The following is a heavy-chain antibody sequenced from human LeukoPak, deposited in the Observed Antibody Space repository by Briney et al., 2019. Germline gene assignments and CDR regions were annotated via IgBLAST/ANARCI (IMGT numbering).Heavy chain of an antibody. CDR1: GYAFSSYG. CDR2: ISPYNDNT. J-gene: IGHJ5*02. D-gene: IGHD5-12*01. V-gene: IGHV1-18*01. CDR3: ARHGFGYDWWWFDP. Sequence: ASVRLSCKASGYAFSSYGINWVRQAPGQGLEWMGWISPYNDNTKYAQKLQGRVTMTTDTSTSTAYMELRSLRSDDTAVYYCARHGFGYDWWWFDPWGQGTLVTVSS.